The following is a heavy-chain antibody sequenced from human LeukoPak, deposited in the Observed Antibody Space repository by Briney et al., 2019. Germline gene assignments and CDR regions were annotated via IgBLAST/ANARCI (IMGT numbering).Heavy chain of an antibody. CDR1: GGSISSYY. V-gene: IGHV4-59*01. J-gene: IGHJ4*02. CDR2: IYYSGST. D-gene: IGHD2-21*02. CDR3: ARVGDCGGDCSHFDY. Sequence: SETLSLTCTVSGGSISSYYWSWIRQPPGKGLEGIGYIYYSGSTNYNPSLKSRVTISVDTSKNQFSLKLSSVTAADTAVHYCARVGDCGGDCSHFDYWGQGTLVTVSS.